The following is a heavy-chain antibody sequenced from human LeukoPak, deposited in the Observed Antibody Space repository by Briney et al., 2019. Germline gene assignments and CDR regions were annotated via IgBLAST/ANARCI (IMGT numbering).Heavy chain of an antibody. V-gene: IGHV4-61*02. D-gene: IGHD1-14*01. CDR3: ARVRHHRPPYYYYYMDV. Sequence: SETLSLTCTVSGGSISSGSYYWSWIRQPAGKGLEWIGRIYTSGSTNYNPSVKSRVTISVDTSKDQFSLKLSSVTAADTAVYYCARVRHHRPPYYYYYMDVWGKGTTVTVSS. J-gene: IGHJ6*03. CDR1: GGSISSGSYY. CDR2: IYTSGST.